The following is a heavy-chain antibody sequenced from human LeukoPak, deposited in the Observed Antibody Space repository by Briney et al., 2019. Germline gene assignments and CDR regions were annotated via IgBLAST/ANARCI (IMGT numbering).Heavy chain of an antibody. CDR2: IYYSGST. CDR1: GGSISSYY. D-gene: IGHD5-18*01. Sequence: SETLSLTCTVSGGSISSYYWSWIRQPPGKGLEWIGYIYYSGSTNYNPSLKSRVTISVDTSKNQFSLKLSFVTAADTAVYYCARLFRPQLSKPDDAFDIWGQGTMVTVSS. V-gene: IGHV4-59*08. J-gene: IGHJ3*02. CDR3: ARLFRPQLSKPDDAFDI.